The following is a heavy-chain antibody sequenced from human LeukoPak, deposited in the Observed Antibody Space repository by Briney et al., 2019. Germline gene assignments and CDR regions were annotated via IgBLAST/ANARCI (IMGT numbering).Heavy chain of an antibody. J-gene: IGHJ4*02. V-gene: IGHV1-69*06. CDR1: GGTFSIYA. Sequence: GASVKVSCKASGGTFSIYAISWVRQAPGQGREWMGRIIPIFGTANYAQKFQGRVTITADKSTSTAYMELSSLRSEDTAVYYCARGEASIAANLFDYWGQGTLVTVSS. CDR2: IIPIFGTA. CDR3: ARGEASIAANLFDY. D-gene: IGHD6-13*01.